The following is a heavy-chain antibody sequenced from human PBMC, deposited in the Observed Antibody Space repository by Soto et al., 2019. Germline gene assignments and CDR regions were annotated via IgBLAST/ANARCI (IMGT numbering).Heavy chain of an antibody. CDR3: ARVAIASGGVIAVTYALDV. V-gene: IGHV3-48*02. D-gene: IGHD3-16*02. CDR2: ITSSGSTT. Sequence: PGGSLRLSCAASGFTFSSYWMSWVRQAPGKGLEWVSFITSSGSTTYYADSVKGRFTVSRDNVKNSLFLQMNSLRDEDTAVCYCARVAIASGGVIAVTYALDVWGQGTTVTVSS. CDR1: GFTFSSYW. J-gene: IGHJ6*02.